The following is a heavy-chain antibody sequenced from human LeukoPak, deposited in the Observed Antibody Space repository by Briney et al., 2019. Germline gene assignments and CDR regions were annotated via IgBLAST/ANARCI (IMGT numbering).Heavy chain of an antibody. Sequence: SETLSLTCTVSGGSISSYYWSWIRQPPGKGLEWIGYIYYSGSTNYNPSLKSRVTISVDTSKNQFSLKLSSVTAADTAVYYCARTNYYDILTGYRGAFDIWGQGTMVTVSS. D-gene: IGHD3-9*01. V-gene: IGHV4-59*01. CDR1: GGSISSYY. CDR2: IYYSGST. CDR3: ARTNYYDILTGYRGAFDI. J-gene: IGHJ3*02.